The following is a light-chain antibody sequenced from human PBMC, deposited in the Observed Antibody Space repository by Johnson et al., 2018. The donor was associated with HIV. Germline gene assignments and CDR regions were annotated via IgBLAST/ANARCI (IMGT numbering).Light chain of an antibody. J-gene: IGLJ1*01. CDR1: TSNIGDHS. CDR3: GTWDSSLSAYV. Sequence: SVLTQPPSVSAAPGRWVTVSCSGTTSNIGDHSVSWFQHLPGAAPKLLIYDNDRSPSGVPDRFSGSKSAASATLDLTGLQSGDEGDYYCGTWDSSLSAYVFGTGTKVTVL. CDR2: DND. V-gene: IGLV1-51*02.